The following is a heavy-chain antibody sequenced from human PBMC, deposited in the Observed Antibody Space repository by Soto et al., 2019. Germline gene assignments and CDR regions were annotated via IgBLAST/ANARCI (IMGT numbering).Heavy chain of an antibody. CDR1: RVSVRNAV. CDR3: TTDLAAAAGYYYYMDV. Sequence: AASRVSVRNAVVGVVRQAQGKGLEWVGRIKSKTDGGTTDYAAPVKGRFTISRDDSKNTLYLQMNSLKTEDTAVYYCTTDLAAAAGYYYYMDVWGKGTTVTVSS. CDR2: IKSKTDGGTT. J-gene: IGHJ6*03. V-gene: IGHV3-15*01. D-gene: IGHD6-13*01.